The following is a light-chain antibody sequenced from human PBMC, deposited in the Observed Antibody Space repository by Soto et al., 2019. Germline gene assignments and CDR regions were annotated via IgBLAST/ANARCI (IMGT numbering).Light chain of an antibody. Sequence: DIQMTQSPSSLSASVGYSVTITCRASQSISSYLNWYQQKPGKAPKLLIYAASSLQSGAPSRFSGSGSGTDFTLTISSLQPEDFATYYCQQSYSTPITFGQGTRLEIK. CDR1: QSISSY. CDR2: AAS. CDR3: QQSYSTPIT. J-gene: IGKJ5*01. V-gene: IGKV1-39*01.